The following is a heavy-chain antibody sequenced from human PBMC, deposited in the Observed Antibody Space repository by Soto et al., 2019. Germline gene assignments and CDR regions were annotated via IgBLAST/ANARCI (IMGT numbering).Heavy chain of an antibody. V-gene: IGHV3-33*01. D-gene: IGHD1-1*01. CDR2: IWYDGSNK. Sequence: GGSLRLSCAASGFTFSSYGMHWVRQAPGKGLEWVAVIWYDGSNKYYADSVKGRFTISRDNSKNTLYLQMNSLRAEDTAVYYCARDGTHDQHYYYYMDVWGKGTTVTVSS. CDR3: ARDGTHDQHYYYYMDV. CDR1: GFTFSSYG. J-gene: IGHJ6*03.